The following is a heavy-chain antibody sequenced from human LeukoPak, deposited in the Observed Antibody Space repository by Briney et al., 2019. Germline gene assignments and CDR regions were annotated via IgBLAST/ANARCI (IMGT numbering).Heavy chain of an antibody. J-gene: IGHJ5*02. CDR3: ARESQWLPRCWFDP. V-gene: IGHV1-18*01. CDR1: GYTFTSYG. CDR2: ISAYNGNT. Sequence: ASVKVSCKASGYTFTSYGISWVRQAPGQGLEWMGWISAYNGNTNYAQKLQGRVTMTTDTSTSTAYMELRSLRSDDTAVYYCARESQWLPRCWFDPWGQGTLVTVSS. D-gene: IGHD6-19*01.